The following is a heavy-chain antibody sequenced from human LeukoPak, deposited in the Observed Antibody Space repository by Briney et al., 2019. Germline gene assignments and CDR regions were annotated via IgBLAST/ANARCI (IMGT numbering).Heavy chain of an antibody. Sequence: GRSLRLSCAASGFTFSNYGMHWVRQAPGKGLEWVAVISYDGSNEYYADSVKGRFTISRDISKNTLYLQMSSLRDDDTAVYYCARENGVLTGYPLDCWGQGTLVTVSS. D-gene: IGHD3-9*01. CDR1: GFTFSNYG. CDR3: ARENGVLTGYPLDC. V-gene: IGHV3-30*03. CDR2: ISYDGSNE. J-gene: IGHJ4*02.